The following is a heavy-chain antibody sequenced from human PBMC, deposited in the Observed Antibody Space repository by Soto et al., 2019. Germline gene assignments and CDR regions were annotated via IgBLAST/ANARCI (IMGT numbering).Heavy chain of an antibody. CDR1: GGSISSSNYY. D-gene: IGHD3-10*01. Sequence: QVQLQESGPGLVKPSQTLSLTCTVSGGSISSSNYYWSWIRQHPGKGLEWIGYIYYSGSTYYNPSPXSXXTISVATSKNQFSLKLSSVTAADTAVYYCAYYVSGKGWFDPWGQGTLVTVSS. CDR3: AYYVSGKGWFDP. J-gene: IGHJ5*02. CDR2: IYYSGST. V-gene: IGHV4-31*03.